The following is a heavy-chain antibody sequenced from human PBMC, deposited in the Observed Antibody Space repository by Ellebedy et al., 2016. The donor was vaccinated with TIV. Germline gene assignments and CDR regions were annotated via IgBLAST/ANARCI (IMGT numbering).Heavy chain of an antibody. Sequence: GESLKISCAASGFTFSSYAMSWVRQAPGKGLEWVSAISGSGGSTYYADSVKGRFTISRDNSKNTLYLQMNSLRAEDTAVYYCAKVLGSWYDWFDPWGQGTLVTVSS. CDR2: ISGSGGST. V-gene: IGHV3-23*01. D-gene: IGHD6-13*01. CDR3: AKVLGSWYDWFDP. J-gene: IGHJ5*02. CDR1: GFTFSSYA.